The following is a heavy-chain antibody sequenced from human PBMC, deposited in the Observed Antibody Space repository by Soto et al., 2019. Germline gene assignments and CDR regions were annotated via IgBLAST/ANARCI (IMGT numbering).Heavy chain of an antibody. Sequence: SETLSLTCTVSGGSISSYYWSWIRQPPGRGLEWIGYIYNTGSTNYNPSLKSRVTISVDTSKNQFSLKLSSVTAADTAVYYCASRNYYGSGSYHYYFDYWGHGTLVTVSS. V-gene: IGHV4-59*08. CDR3: ASRNYYGSGSYHYYFDY. CDR1: GGSISSYY. D-gene: IGHD3-10*01. J-gene: IGHJ4*01. CDR2: IYNTGST.